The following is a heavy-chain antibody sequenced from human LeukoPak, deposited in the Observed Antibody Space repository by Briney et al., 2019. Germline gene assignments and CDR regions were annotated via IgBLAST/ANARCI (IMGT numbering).Heavy chain of an antibody. CDR2: ISWDGGST. V-gene: IGHV3-43*01. CDR1: GFTFDDYT. Sequence: QPGGSLRPSCAASGFTFDDYTIHWVRQAPGKGLEWVPLISWDGGSTYYADSVKGRFTISRDNSKNSLYLQMNSLRTEDTALYYCAKESDEVGAPDYWGQGTLVTVSS. CDR3: AKESDEVGAPDY. J-gene: IGHJ4*02. D-gene: IGHD1-26*01.